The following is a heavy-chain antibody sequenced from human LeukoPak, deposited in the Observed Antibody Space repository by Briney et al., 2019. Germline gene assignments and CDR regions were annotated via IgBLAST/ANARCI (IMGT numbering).Heavy chain of an antibody. J-gene: IGHJ6*03. CDR2: ISSEENVV. D-gene: IGHD3-9*01. V-gene: IGHV3-21*01. CDR1: GFTFNSYS. CDR3: TRAGLSYYMDV. Sequence: GGSLRLSCAASGFTFNSYSMNWVRRAPGEGLEWVSSISSEENVVYYADSVKGRFTISRDNGQNSLYLQMNSLRAEDTAVYYCTRAGLSYYMDVWGKGTTVSVSS.